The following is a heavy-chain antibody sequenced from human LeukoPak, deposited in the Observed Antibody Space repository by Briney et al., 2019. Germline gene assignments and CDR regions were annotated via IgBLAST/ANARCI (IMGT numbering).Heavy chain of an antibody. CDR2: INPNSGGT. V-gene: IGHV1-2*02. J-gene: IGHJ6*02. CDR3: ARELEDIVVVVAAHYGMDV. CDR1: GYTFSGHY. D-gene: IGHD2-15*01. Sequence: ASVKVSCKASGYTFSGHYMHWVRQAPGQGLEWMGWINPNSGGTNYAQKFQGRVTMTRDTSISTAYMELSRLRSDDTAVYYCARELEDIVVVVAAHYGMDVWGQGTTVTVSS.